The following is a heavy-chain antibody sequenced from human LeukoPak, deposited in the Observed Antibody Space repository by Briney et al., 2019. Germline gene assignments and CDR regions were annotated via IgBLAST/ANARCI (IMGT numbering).Heavy chain of an antibody. CDR1: GFTFRTYS. CDR2: ISGSGSPI. J-gene: IGHJ4*02. Sequence: QAGGSLRLSCVASGFTFRTYSMNWVRQAPGKGLEWVSYISGSGSPIYYADSVKGRFTISRDNAKNSLYLQMNSLRAEDTAVYYCARVQYFDWLLGHSGSQANDYWGQGTLVTVSS. CDR3: ARVQYFDWLLGHSGSQANDY. V-gene: IGHV3-48*04. D-gene: IGHD3-9*01.